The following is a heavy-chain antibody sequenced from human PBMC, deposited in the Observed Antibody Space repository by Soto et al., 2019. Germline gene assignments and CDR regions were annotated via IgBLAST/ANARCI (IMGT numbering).Heavy chain of an antibody. D-gene: IGHD3-10*01. CDR2: ISSSSSTI. CDR3: ARFTYGSGSYYNPVDAFDI. V-gene: IGHV3-48*01. J-gene: IGHJ3*02. Sequence: GGSLRLSCAASGFSFSNYAMNWVRQAPGKGLEWVSYISSSSSTIYYADSVKGRFTISRDNAKNSLYLQMNSLRAEDTAVYYCARFTYGSGSYYNPVDAFDIWGQGTMVTVSS. CDR1: GFSFSNYA.